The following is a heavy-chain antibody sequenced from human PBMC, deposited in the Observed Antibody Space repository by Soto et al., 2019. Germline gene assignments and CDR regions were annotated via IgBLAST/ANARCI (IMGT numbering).Heavy chain of an antibody. CDR3: ARDATSKANNCYSAY. Sequence: PGGSLRLSCAVSGFTFSDYYMSWIRQAPGKGLAWVAYISSSGSDTNYADSVKGRFTISRDNADNSLYLQMNSLRAEDTAVYYCARDATSKANNCYSAYWGQVDLVTVSS. CDR2: ISSSGSDT. CDR1: GFTFSDYY. V-gene: IGHV3-11*05. J-gene: IGHJ4*02. D-gene: IGHD1-26*01.